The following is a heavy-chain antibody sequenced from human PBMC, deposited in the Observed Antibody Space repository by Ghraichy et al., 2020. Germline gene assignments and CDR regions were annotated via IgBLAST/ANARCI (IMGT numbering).Heavy chain of an antibody. D-gene: IGHD3-22*01. J-gene: IGHJ6*02. CDR2: ISYDGSNK. V-gene: IGHV3-30*18. Sequence: GESLRLSCAASGFTFSKYGMHWVRQAPGRGLEWVAVISYDGSNKYNADSGRFTISRDNSKNTLYLQMNFLRAEDTAVYYCAKERDTSGYYSFRGDYYGMDVWGQGTTVTVSS. CDR1: GFTFSKYG. CDR3: AKERDTSGYYSFRGDYYGMDV.